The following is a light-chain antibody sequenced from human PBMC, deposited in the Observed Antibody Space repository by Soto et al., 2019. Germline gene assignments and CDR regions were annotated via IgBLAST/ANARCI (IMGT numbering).Light chain of an antibody. CDR1: NSEVGGYNY. Sequence: QSALTQPASESGSPGQSIIISCTGTNSEVGGYNYVSCFQQHPSKAPKLIIYQVNYRPSGVSDRFSGSKSGNTASLTISRLQAENEADYYCSSYTSTSSTYVFGTGTKVTVL. V-gene: IGLV2-14*01. CDR3: SSYTSTSSTYV. J-gene: IGLJ1*01. CDR2: QVN.